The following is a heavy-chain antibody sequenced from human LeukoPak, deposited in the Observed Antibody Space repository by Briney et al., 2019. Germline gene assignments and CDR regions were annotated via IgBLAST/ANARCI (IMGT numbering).Heavy chain of an antibody. V-gene: IGHV1-18*01. CDR2: MSVYNGDT. Sequence: ASVKVSCKASGYTFTSNGISWVRQAPGQGLEWMGWMSVYNGDTSYAQKFQGRVIMTTDTSTSTAYMEMRSLRSDDTAVYYCARAHELELYYYGMDVWGQGTTVTVSS. D-gene: IGHD1-7*01. CDR3: ARAHELELYYYGMDV. CDR1: GYTFTSNG. J-gene: IGHJ6*02.